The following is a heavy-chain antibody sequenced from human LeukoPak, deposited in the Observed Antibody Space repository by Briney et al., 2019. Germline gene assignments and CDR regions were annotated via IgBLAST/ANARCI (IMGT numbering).Heavy chain of an antibody. D-gene: IGHD1-26*01. CDR2: IYSSGST. CDR3: ARGGSIVGATPHDTFDI. Sequence: SETLSLTCTVSGASISSYYWSWIRQPPGKGLEWIGYIYSSGSTNYNPSLKSRVAISVDTSENQVSLRLISVTAADTAVYYCARGGSIVGATPHDTFDIWGQGTAVTVSS. V-gene: IGHV4-59*01. J-gene: IGHJ3*02. CDR1: GASISSYY.